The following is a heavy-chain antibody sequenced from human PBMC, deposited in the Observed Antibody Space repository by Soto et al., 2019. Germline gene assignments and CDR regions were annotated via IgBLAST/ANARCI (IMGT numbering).Heavy chain of an antibody. CDR2: IYYSGST. V-gene: IGHV4-59*01. CDR3: ARVDHSSSWYQFDY. J-gene: IGHJ4*02. D-gene: IGHD6-13*01. Sequence: PSETLSLTCTVSGGSISSYYWSWIRQPPGKGLEWIGYIYYSGSTNYNPSLKSRVTISVDTSKNQFSLKLSSVTAADTAVYYCARVDHSSSWYQFDYWGQGTLVTVSS. CDR1: GGSISSYY.